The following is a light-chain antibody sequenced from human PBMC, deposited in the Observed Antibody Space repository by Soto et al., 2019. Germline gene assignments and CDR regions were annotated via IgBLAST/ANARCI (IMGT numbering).Light chain of an antibody. V-gene: IGKV4-1*01. J-gene: IGKJ1*01. CDR2: WAS. CDR3: HLFHSAPQS. CDR1: QSVLYSPNNKNY. Sequence: DIVMTQSPDSLAVSLGERATINCKSSQSVLYSPNNKNYLAWYQQKPGQPPRLLVYWASTRESRVPDRLSGNWYETDFTLPMSSMQVESAAVYYCHLFHSAPQSFGQGSKLQIK.